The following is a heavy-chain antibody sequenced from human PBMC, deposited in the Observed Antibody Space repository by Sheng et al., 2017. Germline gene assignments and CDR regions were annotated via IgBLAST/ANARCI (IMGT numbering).Heavy chain of an antibody. CDR2: SITVGAP. J-gene: IGHJ6*03. Sequence: QVQLQESGPGLVKPSETLSLTCTVSGGSISITTGAGSGQPPGKDWSGLGISITVGAPTTTPPSKSRVTISVDTSKNQFSLKLSSVTAADTAVYYCARDGDYGDYYYYYMDVWGKGTTVTVSS. V-gene: IGHV4-59*11. D-gene: IGHD4-17*01. CDR3: ARDGDYGDYYYYYMDV. CDR1: GGSISITT.